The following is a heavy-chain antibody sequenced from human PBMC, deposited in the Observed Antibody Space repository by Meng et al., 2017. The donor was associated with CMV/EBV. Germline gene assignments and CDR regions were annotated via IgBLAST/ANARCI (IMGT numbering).Heavy chain of an antibody. CDR1: GFTFSSYS. CDR2: ISSSSSYI. V-gene: IGHV3-21*04. D-gene: IGHD6-13*01. J-gene: IGHJ5*02. CDR3: AKGIAAAVPNWFDP. Sequence: GGSLRLSCAASGFTFSSYSMNWVRQAPGKGLEWVSSISSSSSYIYYADSVKGRFTISRDNAKNSLYLQMNSLRAEDTALYYCAKGIAAAVPNWFDPWGQGTLVTVSS.